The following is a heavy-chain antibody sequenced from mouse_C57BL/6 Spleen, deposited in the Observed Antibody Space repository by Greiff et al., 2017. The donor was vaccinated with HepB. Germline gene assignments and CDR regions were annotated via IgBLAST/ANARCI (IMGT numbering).Heavy chain of an antibody. CDR2: IRSKSNNYAT. V-gene: IGHV10-1*01. J-gene: IGHJ4*01. CDR3: VSPITTVVATGYYYAMDY. Sequence: EAGGGLVQPKGSLKLSCAASGFSFNTYAMNWVRQAPGKGLEWVARIRSKSNNYATYYADSVKDRFTISRDDSESMLYLQMNNLKTEDTAMYYCVSPITTVVATGYYYAMDYWGQGTSVTVSS. D-gene: IGHD1-1*01. CDR1: GFSFNTYA.